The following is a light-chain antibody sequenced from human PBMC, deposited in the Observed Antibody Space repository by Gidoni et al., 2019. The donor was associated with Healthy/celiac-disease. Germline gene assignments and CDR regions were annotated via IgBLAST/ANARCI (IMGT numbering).Light chain of an antibody. V-gene: IGKV1-39*01. CDR1: QSISSY. CDR3: QQRLT. CDR2: AAS. Sequence: DIQMTQSPSSLSASVGDRVTITCRASQSISSYLNWYQQKPGKAPKLLIYAASSLQSGVPSRFSGSGSGTDFTLTISSLQPEDFATDYCQQRLTFGQGTKLEIK. J-gene: IGKJ2*01.